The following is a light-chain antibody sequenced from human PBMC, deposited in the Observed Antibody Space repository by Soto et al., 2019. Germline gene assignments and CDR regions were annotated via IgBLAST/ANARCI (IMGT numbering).Light chain of an antibody. V-gene: IGKV3-20*01. J-gene: IGKJ1*01. CDR3: QQYGSTPRT. Sequence: EIVMTQSPGTLSVSPGERATLSCRASQTVNNNYLAWYQQIPGQAPRLLIYDASNRATGIPARFSGSGSGTDFTLTISSLEPEDFAVYYCQQYGSTPRTFGQGTKVDIK. CDR1: QTVNNNY. CDR2: DAS.